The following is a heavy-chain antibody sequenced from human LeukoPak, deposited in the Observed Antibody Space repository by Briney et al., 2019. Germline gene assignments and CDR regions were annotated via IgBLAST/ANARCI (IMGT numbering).Heavy chain of an antibody. CDR3: ARRTDFDS. J-gene: IGHJ4*02. CDR1: GGSISRYY. D-gene: IGHD3/OR15-3a*01. V-gene: IGHV4-59*08. Sequence: SETLSLTCTVSGGSISRYYWNWIRQSPGKGLEWIGYAYDSGSNDYNPSLKSRVTISLDTSKNQFSLQLRYVTAADTAVYYCARRTDFDSWGQGILVIVSS. CDR2: AYDSGSN.